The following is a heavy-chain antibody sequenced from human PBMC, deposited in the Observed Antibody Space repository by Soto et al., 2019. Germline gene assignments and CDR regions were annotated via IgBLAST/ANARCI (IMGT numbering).Heavy chain of an antibody. CDR2: ISSSSSNI. CDR1: GFTFSSRA. Sequence: EVQLVESGGGLVQPGGSLRLSCTASGFTFSSRAMNWVRQFPGRGLEWVSYISSSSSNIDYADSVKGRFTVSRDNAKNSLYLEMNTLRNEGTAVYYWSNYRSLGSNWYYYLESWGQGTLVTVSS. CDR3: SNYRSLGSNWYYYLES. V-gene: IGHV3-48*02. J-gene: IGHJ4*02. D-gene: IGHD3-16*02.